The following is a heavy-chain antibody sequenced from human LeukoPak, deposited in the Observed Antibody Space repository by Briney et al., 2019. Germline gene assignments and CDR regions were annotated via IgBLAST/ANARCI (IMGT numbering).Heavy chain of an antibody. V-gene: IGHV3-30*03. CDR3: ARHPGGFTGIVNYYYMDV. J-gene: IGHJ6*03. CDR1: GFTFSSYA. Sequence: PGGSLRLSCSASGFTFSSYAMSWVRQAPGKGLEGVAILSYDGSDKDYADSVKGRFTISRDNSKKTLFLQMNSLSAEDTALYYRARHPGGFTGIVNYYYMDVWGKGTTVIVSS. CDR2: LSYDGSDK. D-gene: IGHD1-26*01.